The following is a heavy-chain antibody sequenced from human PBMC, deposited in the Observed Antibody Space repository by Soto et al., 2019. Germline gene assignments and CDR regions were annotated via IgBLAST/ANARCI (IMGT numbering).Heavy chain of an antibody. CDR2: IIPVFGPT. Sequence: QVQLVQSGPEETKPGSSVKVSCKASGDTFSSQNINWVRQAPGQGPEWMGGIIPVFGPTTYAQKFQDRLKISADGSTSTAYMELSSLRSEDTAVYYCVRVPSDCSGGRCYVYYGMDVWGQGTTVTVSS. CDR3: VRVPSDCSGGRCYVYYGMDV. V-gene: IGHV1-69*01. CDR1: GDTFSSQN. J-gene: IGHJ6*02. D-gene: IGHD2-15*01.